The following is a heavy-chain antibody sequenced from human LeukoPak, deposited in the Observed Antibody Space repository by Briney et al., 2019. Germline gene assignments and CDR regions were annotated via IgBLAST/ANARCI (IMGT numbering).Heavy chain of an antibody. CDR1: GFTFTTYN. J-gene: IGHJ4*02. D-gene: IGHD3-10*01. V-gene: IGHV3-48*01. Sequence: PGGSLRLSCAASGFTFTTYNMNWVRQAPGKGLEWVSYISDSSSTIYYADSVKGRFTISRDNAKNSLYLQMNSLRAEDTAVYYCAKDAFGELSHFDYWGQGTLVTVSS. CDR3: AKDAFGELSHFDY. CDR2: ISDSSSTI.